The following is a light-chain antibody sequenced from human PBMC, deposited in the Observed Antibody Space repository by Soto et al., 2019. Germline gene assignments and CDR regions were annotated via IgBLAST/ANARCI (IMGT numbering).Light chain of an antibody. Sequence: QSALTQPASVSGSPGQSTTISCTGTSNDVGYYDYVSWYQQHPGNAPKLLIYEVKHRPSGVSIRFSGSKSGNTASLTISGLQAEDEADYYCTSYTTSGTLLFGGGTKLTVL. V-gene: IGLV2-14*01. CDR3: TSYTTSGTLL. CDR1: SNDVGYYDY. J-gene: IGLJ3*02. CDR2: EVK.